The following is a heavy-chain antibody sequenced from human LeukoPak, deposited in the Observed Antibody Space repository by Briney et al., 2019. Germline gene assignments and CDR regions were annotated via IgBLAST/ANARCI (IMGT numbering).Heavy chain of an antibody. V-gene: IGHV4-39*01. Sequence: PSETLSLTCTVFGVSVTTSGYYGAWIRQPPGRGLEWIGSISYSGITYYKPSLRGRVTISGDTAKNQFSLKLSSVTAADTAVYYCARHNDYASLMDVRGQGTTVTVSS. CDR2: ISYSGIT. CDR3: ARHNDYASLMDV. D-gene: IGHD2-2*01. CDR1: GVSVTTSGYY. J-gene: IGHJ6*02.